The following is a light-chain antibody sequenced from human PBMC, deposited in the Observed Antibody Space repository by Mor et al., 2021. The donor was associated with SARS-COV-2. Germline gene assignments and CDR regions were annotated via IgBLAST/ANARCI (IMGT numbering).Light chain of an antibody. J-gene: IGLJ2*01. V-gene: IGLV2-11*01. Sequence: PSGVSDRFSGSKSGNTASLTISGLQAEDEADYYCASYTGDVRLTLVIFGGGTKVTVL. CDR3: ASYTGDVRLTLVI.